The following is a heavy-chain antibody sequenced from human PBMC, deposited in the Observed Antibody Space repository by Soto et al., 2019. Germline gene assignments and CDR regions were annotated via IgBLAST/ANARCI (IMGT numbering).Heavy chain of an antibody. Sequence: QVQLQESGPGLVKPSQTLSLTCTVSGGSISSGGYYWSWIRQHPGKGLEWIGYIYYSGSTYYNPSLKSRVTRSVDTSKNQCSLKLSSVTAADTAVYYCARASGGDQNWFDPWGQGTLVIVSS. V-gene: IGHV4-31*03. CDR2: IYYSGST. CDR1: GGSISSGGYY. D-gene: IGHD3-3*01. CDR3: ARASGGDQNWFDP. J-gene: IGHJ5*02.